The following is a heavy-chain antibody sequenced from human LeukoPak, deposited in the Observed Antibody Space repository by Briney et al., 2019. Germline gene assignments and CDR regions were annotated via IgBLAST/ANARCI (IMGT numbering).Heavy chain of an antibody. J-gene: IGHJ4*02. V-gene: IGHV1-2*06. CDR3: ARAKQWLPYDY. CDR2: INPNSGGT. CDR1: GYIFADYY. Sequence: ASVKVSCKASGYIFADYYMHWMRQAPGQGLEWMGRINPNSGGTNYAQKFQGRVTMTRDTSISTAYMELSRLRSDETAVYYCARAKQWLPYDYWGQGTLVTVSS. D-gene: IGHD6-19*01.